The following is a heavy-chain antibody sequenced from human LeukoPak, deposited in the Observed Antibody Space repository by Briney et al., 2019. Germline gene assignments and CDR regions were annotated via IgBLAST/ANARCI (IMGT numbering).Heavy chain of an antibody. J-gene: IGHJ4*02. V-gene: IGHV3-23*01. CDR2: ISGSGETT. D-gene: IGHD4-17*01. Sequence: GGSLRLSCAASGFIFHNFAVSWVRQAPRKGLEWVSSISGSGETTYYADSVKGRFAISRESSRNTLYLLMNSLRAEDTAVYYCAKYDGDFRGSAPGFFDSWGQGTLVAVSS. CDR3: AKYDGDFRGSAPGFFDS. CDR1: GFIFHNFA.